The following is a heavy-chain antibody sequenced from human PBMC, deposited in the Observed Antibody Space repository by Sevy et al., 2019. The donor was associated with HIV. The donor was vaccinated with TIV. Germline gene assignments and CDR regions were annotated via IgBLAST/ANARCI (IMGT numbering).Heavy chain of an antibody. Sequence: SETLSLTCTVSGVSMSSSSYDWGWVRQPPGTGLEWIGTMYHSGRSYYNPSLKSRVTIYVDTSKNQFCLKLSSVTAADTAGYYCARQGGIVDRAFDYWGQGTLVTVSS. J-gene: IGHJ4*02. V-gene: IGHV4-39*01. CDR1: GVSMSSSSYD. D-gene: IGHD2-21*01. CDR2: MYHSGRS. CDR3: ARQGGIVDRAFDY.